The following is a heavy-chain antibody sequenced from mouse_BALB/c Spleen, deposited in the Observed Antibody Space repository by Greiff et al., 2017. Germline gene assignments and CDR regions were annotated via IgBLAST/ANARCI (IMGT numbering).Heavy chain of an antibody. D-gene: IGHD2-3*01. J-gene: IGHJ2*01. Sequence: QVQLQQPGADLVKPGASVKLSCKASGYTFTSYWMHWVKQRPGQGLEWIGEINPSNGRTNYNEKFKSKATLTVDKSSSTAYMQLRSLTSEDSAVYYCARDGGPNGYFDYWGQGTTLTVSS. CDR3: ARDGGPNGYFDY. V-gene: IGHV1S81*02. CDR1: GYTFTSYW. CDR2: INPSNGRT.